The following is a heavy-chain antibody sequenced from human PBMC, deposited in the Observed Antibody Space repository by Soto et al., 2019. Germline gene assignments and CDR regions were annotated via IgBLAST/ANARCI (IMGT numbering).Heavy chain of an antibody. CDR3: ARVRSHYYYGMDV. Sequence: SETLSLTCAVYGGSFSGYYWSWIRQPPGKGLEWIGEINHSGSTNYNPSLKSRVTISVDTSKNQFSLKLSSVTAADTAVYYCARVRSHYYYGMDVWGQGTTVTVSS. CDR1: GGSFSGYY. CDR2: INHSGST. V-gene: IGHV4-34*01. J-gene: IGHJ6*02.